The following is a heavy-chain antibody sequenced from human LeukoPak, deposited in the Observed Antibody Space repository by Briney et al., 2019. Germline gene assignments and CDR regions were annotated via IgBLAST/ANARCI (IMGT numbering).Heavy chain of an antibody. CDR3: ARVGGDSSGYWGFAP. V-gene: IGHV4-59*01. Sequence: SETLSLTCTVSSGSISSYYWSWLGQPPRQELEWIGYIYYSWSTNYNPSLTSRSTISVDTSKNQFSLKLSSVTAADTAVYYCARVGGDSSGYWGFAPWGQGTLVTVSS. D-gene: IGHD3-22*01. CDR2: IYYSWST. CDR1: SGSISSYY. J-gene: IGHJ5*02.